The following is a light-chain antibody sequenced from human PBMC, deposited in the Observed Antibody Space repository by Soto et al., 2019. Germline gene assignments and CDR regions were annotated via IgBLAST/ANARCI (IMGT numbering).Light chain of an antibody. Sequence: IQMTQSPSSLSASVGDRVIITCRASQSIRGYLNWYQKKPGKAPKVLIYATSSLQSGVPSRFSGSGSGTDFTLTISSLQPEDFATYYCQQSYSTLWTFGQGTKVDIK. V-gene: IGKV1-39*01. J-gene: IGKJ1*01. CDR3: QQSYSTLWT. CDR1: QSIRGY. CDR2: ATS.